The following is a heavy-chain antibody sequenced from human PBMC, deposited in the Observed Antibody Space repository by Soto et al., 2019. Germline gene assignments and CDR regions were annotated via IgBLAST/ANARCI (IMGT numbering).Heavy chain of an antibody. CDR3: AKDFDYDILTGYYYYYYYGMDV. CDR2: ISGSGGST. V-gene: IGHV3-23*01. Sequence: GGSLRLSCAASGFTFSNYAVTWVRQAPGKGLEWVSTISGSGGSTYYADSVKGRFTISRDNSKNTLYLQMNSLRAEDTAVYYCAKDFDYDILTGYYYYYYYGMDVWGQGTTVTVSS. J-gene: IGHJ6*02. CDR1: GFTFSNYA. D-gene: IGHD3-9*01.